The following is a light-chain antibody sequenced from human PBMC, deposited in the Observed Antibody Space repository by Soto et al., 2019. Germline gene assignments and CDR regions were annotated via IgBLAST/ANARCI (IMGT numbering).Light chain of an antibody. J-gene: IGKJ4*01. CDR3: QQRSNGPPRP. CDR2: DAS. V-gene: IGKV3-11*01. Sequence: EIVLTQSPATLSLSPGERATLSCRASQSVSSYLAWYQQKPGQAPRLLIYDASNRATGIPARFSGSGSGTDFHLTISTLEPEDFAVYYCQQRSNGPPRPFGGETKVEIK. CDR1: QSVSSY.